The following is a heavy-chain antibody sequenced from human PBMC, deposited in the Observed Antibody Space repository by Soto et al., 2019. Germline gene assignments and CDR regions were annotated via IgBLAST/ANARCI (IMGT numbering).Heavy chain of an antibody. J-gene: IGHJ3*02. D-gene: IGHD3-3*01. CDR3: ARGGGVGVAGSAAFDM. CDR2: INPATGAA. Sequence: QLHLVQSGAVVKKPGASVTVSCSASGYPVTAYYMHWVRQAPGRGLEWMGGINPATGAAKYTQTSQGRGSMTRDTSTSTVFMEPGGLPSRDAAVFYCARGGGVGVAGSAAFDMWGQGTLVTVSS. CDR1: GYPVTAYY. V-gene: IGHV1-2*02.